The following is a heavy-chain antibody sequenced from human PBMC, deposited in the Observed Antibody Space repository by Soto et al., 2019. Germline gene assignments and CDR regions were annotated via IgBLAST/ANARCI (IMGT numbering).Heavy chain of an antibody. CDR1: GGSISSYY. Sequence: QVQLQESGPGLVKPSETLSLTCTVSGGSISSYYWSWIRQPPGKGLEWIGYIYYSGSTNYNPSLKSRVTISVDTSKNQFSLKLSSVTAADTAVYYCARHGGPGIAVAGPFDYWGQGTLVTVSS. D-gene: IGHD6-19*01. V-gene: IGHV4-59*08. J-gene: IGHJ4*02. CDR2: IYYSGST. CDR3: ARHGGPGIAVAGPFDY.